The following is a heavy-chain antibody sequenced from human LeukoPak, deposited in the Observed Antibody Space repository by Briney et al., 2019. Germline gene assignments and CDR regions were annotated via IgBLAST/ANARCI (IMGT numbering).Heavy chain of an antibody. J-gene: IGHJ4*02. CDR3: ARHGEPNDYYDSSGYYLN. CDR2: IYYSGST. D-gene: IGHD3-22*01. CDR1: GDSITNPSYY. Sequence: SETLSLTCTVSGDSITNPSYYWGWIRQPPRKGLEYIGAIYYSGSTHYNPSLNRRVTMSVDASKNRFSLKVTSVTAADTAVHYCARHGEPNDYYDSSGYYLNWGQGTPVTVSS. V-gene: IGHV4-39*01.